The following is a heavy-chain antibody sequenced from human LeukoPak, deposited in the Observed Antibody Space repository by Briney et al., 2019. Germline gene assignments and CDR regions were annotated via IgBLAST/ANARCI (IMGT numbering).Heavy chain of an antibody. D-gene: IGHD5-18*01. V-gene: IGHV1-69*05. CDR2: IIPIFGTA. Sequence: SVKVSCKASGGTFSSYAISWVRQAPGQGLEWMGGIIPIFGTANYAQKFQGRVTITTDESTSTAYMELSSLRSEDTAVYYCARGPIPVGIQLWLRFDYWGRGTLVTVSS. CDR3: ARGPIPVGIQLWLRFDY. J-gene: IGHJ4*02. CDR1: GGTFSSYA.